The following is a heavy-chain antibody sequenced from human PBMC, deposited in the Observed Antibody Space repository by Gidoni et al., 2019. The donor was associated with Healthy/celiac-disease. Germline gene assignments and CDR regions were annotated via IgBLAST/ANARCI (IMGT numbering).Heavy chain of an antibody. CDR1: GFTFSSYW. Sequence: EVQLVESGGGLVQPGGALRLSCAASGFTFSSYWRSWVRQAPGKGLGWVANIKQDGSEKYYVDSGKGRFTISRDNAKNSLYLQMNSLRAEDTAVYYCARVFIDGMDVWGQGTTVTVSS. CDR3: ARVFIDGMDV. CDR2: IKQDGSEK. V-gene: IGHV3-7*03. D-gene: IGHD1-26*01. J-gene: IGHJ6*02.